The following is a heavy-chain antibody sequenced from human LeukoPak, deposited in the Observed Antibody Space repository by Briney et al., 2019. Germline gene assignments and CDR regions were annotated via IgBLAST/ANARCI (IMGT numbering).Heavy chain of an antibody. J-gene: IGHJ4*02. CDR3: AREQAFGDYVSYFDY. V-gene: IGHV3-66*01. CDR1: GFTVSSNY. CDR2: MYTLGNT. D-gene: IGHD4-17*01. Sequence: GGSLRLSCAASGFTVSSNYMTWVRQAPGKGLEWVSVMYTLGNTYYADSVRGRFTISRDNSKNTLYLQMNSLRAEDTAVYYCAREQAFGDYVSYFDYWGQGTLVTVSS.